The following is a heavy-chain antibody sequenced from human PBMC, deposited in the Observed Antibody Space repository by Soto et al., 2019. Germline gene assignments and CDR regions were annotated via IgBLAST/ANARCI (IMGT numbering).Heavy chain of an antibody. CDR1: GFTFSRYW. V-gene: IGHV3-74*01. Sequence: GESLKISCAASGFTFSRYWMHWVRQAPGKGLVWVSRINSDGSSTSYADSVKGRFTISRDNSRNTLYLQMNSLRAEDTAVYYCARAEYYYGSGSFYPPDYWGQGTLVTVSS. CDR3: ARAEYYYGSGSFYPPDY. J-gene: IGHJ4*02. CDR2: INSDGSST. D-gene: IGHD3-10*01.